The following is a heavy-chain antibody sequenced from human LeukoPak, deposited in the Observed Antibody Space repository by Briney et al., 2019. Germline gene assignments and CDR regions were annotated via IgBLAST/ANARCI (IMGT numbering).Heavy chain of an antibody. V-gene: IGHV4-59*01. CDR1: GGSISSYY. CDR2: IYYSGST. Sequence: KASETLSLTCTVSGGSISSYYWSWIRQPPGKGLEWIGYIYYSGSTNYNPSLKSRVTISVDTSKNQFSLKLSSVTAADTAVYYCARDRIVVVPAAMVVRNWFDPWGQGTLVTVSS. J-gene: IGHJ5*02. CDR3: ARDRIVVVPAAMVVRNWFDP. D-gene: IGHD2-2*01.